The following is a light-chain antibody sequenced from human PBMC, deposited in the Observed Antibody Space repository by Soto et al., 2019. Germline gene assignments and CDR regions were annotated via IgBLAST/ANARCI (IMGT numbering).Light chain of an antibody. CDR3: QQSYSTPWT. V-gene: IGKV1-8*01. CDR1: QCISSY. CDR2: AAS. J-gene: IGKJ1*01. Sequence: AMRMTHTPSSLSASRGERVTITCRASQCISSYLAWYQQKQGKAPKLLIYAASTLQSGGPSRFIGSGSGTDFTLTICSLQPEDFATYCCQQSYSTPWTFGQGTKVDIK.